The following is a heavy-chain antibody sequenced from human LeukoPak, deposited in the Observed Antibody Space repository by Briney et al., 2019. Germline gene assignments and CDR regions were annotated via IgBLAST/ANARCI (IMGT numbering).Heavy chain of an antibody. D-gene: IGHD3-10*01. CDR2: IYPGDSDT. J-gene: IGHJ4*02. CDR1: GYSFTGYW. CDR3: ARHEERDVVRGVNIDY. V-gene: IGHV5-51*01. Sequence: GESLKISCKGSGYSFTGYWIAWVRQMPGKGLEWMAIIYPGDSDTRYSPSFQGQVTISADKSISTAYLQWSSLKASDTAMYYCARHEERDVVRGVNIDYWGQGTLVTVSS.